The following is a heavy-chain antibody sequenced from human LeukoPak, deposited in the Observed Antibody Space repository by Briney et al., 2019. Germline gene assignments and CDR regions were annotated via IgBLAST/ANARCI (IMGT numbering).Heavy chain of an antibody. V-gene: IGHV4-39*01. Sequence: SETLSLTCTVSGGSISSSSYYWGWIRQPPGKGLEWIGSIYYSGSTYYNPSLKSRVTMSVDTSKNQFSLKLSSVTAADTAVYYCASSLGLRFLEWLLYCDYWGQGTLVTVSS. CDR3: ASSLGLRFLEWLLYCDY. CDR1: GGSISSSSYY. J-gene: IGHJ4*02. CDR2: IYYSGST. D-gene: IGHD3-3*01.